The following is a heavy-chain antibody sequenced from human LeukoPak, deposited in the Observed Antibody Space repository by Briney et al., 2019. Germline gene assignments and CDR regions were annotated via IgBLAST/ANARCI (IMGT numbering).Heavy chain of an antibody. CDR1: GFTFSSYG. Sequence: GALRLSCAASGFTFSSYGMSWVRQAPGKGLEWVSPISGSGGSTYYEDSVKGRFTISRDNSKNTLYLQMNSLRAEDTAVYYCAKERTGITRWGSIDYWGQGTLVTVSS. V-gene: IGHV3-23*01. D-gene: IGHD3-16*01. CDR3: AKERTGITRWGSIDY. J-gene: IGHJ4*02. CDR2: ISGSGGST.